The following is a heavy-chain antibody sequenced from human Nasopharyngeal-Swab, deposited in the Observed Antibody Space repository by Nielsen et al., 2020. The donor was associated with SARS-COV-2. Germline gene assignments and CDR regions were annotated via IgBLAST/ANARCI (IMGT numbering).Heavy chain of an antibody. Sequence: GESLKISCAASGFTFSSYAMSWVRQAPGKGLEWVSAISGSGGSTYYADSVKGRFTISRDNFKNTLYLQMNSLRAEDTAVYYCAKEEGLWFGELLSGMDVWGQGTTVTVSS. J-gene: IGHJ6*02. CDR2: ISGSGGST. CDR3: AKEEGLWFGELLSGMDV. V-gene: IGHV3-23*01. CDR1: GFTFSSYA. D-gene: IGHD3-10*01.